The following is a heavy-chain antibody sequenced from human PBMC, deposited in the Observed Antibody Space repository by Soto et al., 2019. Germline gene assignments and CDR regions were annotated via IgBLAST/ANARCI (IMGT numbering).Heavy chain of an antibody. CDR3: ARERDPLVLRFLEWPAGGWFDP. J-gene: IGHJ5*02. V-gene: IGHV1-46*01. D-gene: IGHD3-3*01. CDR1: GYTFTSYY. Sequence: ASVKVSCKASGYTFTSYYMHWVRQAPGQGLEWMGIINPSGGSTSYAQKFQGRVTMTRDTSTSTVYMELSSLRSEDTAVYYCARERDPLVLRFLEWPAGGWFDPWGQGTLVTVSS. CDR2: INPSGGST.